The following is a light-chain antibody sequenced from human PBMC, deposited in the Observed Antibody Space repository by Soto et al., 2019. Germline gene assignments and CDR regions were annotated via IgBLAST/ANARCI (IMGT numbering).Light chain of an antibody. J-gene: IGKJ1*01. V-gene: IGKV1-5*03. CDR3: QQYNSYSQT. Sequence: EIQMTQSPSTLSASVGDRVTITCRASQSISSWLAWYQQKPGKAPKLLIYKASSLESGVPSRFSGSGSGTEFTLTISSLQPDDFATYYFQQYNSYSQTFGQGTKVEIK. CDR2: KAS. CDR1: QSISSW.